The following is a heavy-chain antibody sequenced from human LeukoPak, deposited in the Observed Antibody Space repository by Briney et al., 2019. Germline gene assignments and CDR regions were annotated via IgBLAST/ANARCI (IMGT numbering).Heavy chain of an antibody. CDR3: ARDSPYYDILTGYYIGNWFDP. D-gene: IGHD3-9*01. CDR1: GGSISSGGYS. CDR2: IYHSGST. J-gene: IGHJ5*02. V-gene: IGHV4-30-2*01. Sequence: SETLSLTCAVSGGSISSGGYSWSWIRQPPGKGLEWIGYIYHSGSTYYNPSLKSRVTISVDRSKNQFSLKLSSVTAADTAVYYCARDSPYYDILTGYYIGNWFDPWGQGTLVTVSS.